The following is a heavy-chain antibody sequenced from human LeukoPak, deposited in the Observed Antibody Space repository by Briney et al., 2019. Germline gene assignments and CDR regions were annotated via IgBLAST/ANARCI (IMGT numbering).Heavy chain of an antibody. Sequence: ASVKVSCKASGYTFTSYYMHWVRQAPGQGLEWMGIINSSGGSTSYAQKFQSRVTMTRDTSKSTVYIELSSLRSEDAAVYYCARERTGPDFGGQRTLVTVSS. CDR3: ARERTGPDF. CDR2: INSSGGST. J-gene: IGHJ4*02. V-gene: IGHV1-46*01. CDR1: GYTFTSYY.